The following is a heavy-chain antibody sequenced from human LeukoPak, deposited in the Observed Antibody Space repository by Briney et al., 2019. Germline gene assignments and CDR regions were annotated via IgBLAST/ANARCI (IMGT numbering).Heavy chain of an antibody. CDR3: AREGNDGFNYFDY. CDR1: GGSINNYY. CDR2: IHSSGTT. J-gene: IGHJ4*02. D-gene: IGHD5-24*01. Sequence: PSETLSLTCTVSGGSINNYYWSWIRQPPGKGLEWIGYIHSSGTTNYNPSLKSRLTISVDASKNQFSLNVRSVTAADTAVYYCAREGNDGFNYFDYWGQGTLVTVSS. V-gene: IGHV4-59*01.